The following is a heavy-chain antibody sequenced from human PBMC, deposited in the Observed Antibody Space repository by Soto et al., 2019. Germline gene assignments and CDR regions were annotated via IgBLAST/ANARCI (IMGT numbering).Heavy chain of an antibody. CDR1: GFTFSSYA. J-gene: IGHJ4*02. D-gene: IGHD3-9*01. CDR3: ATAPTNGYYDILTGYWTLDY. Sequence: LRLSCAASGFTFSSYAMSWVRQAPGKGLEWVSAISGSGGSTYYADSVKGRFTISRDNSRNTLYLQMNSLRAEDTAVYYCATAPTNGYYDILTGYWTLDYWGQGTLVTVSS. CDR2: ISGSGGST. V-gene: IGHV3-23*01.